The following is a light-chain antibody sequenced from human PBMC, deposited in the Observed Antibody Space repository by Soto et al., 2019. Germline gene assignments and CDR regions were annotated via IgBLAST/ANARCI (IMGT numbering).Light chain of an antibody. CDR1: QSVSSN. V-gene: IGKV3-15*01. CDR3: QQFYNWPRT. Sequence: EIVMTQSPGTLFVSPGERATLSCRASQSVSSNLAWYQQKPGQAPRLLIYGASTRATGIPARFSGSGSETEFTLTISSLQSEDFAVYYCQQFYNWPRTFGQGTKVEIK. J-gene: IGKJ1*01. CDR2: GAS.